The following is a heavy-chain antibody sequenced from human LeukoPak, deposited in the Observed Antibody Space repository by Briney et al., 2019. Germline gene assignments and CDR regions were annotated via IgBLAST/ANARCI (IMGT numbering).Heavy chain of an antibody. CDR2: IYYSGST. V-gene: IGHV4-59*01. CDR3: AGVMYGDYTGRDNWFDP. CDR1: GGSISSYY. Sequence: SETLSLTCTVSGGSISSYYWSWIRQPPGKGLEWIGYIYYSGSTNYNPSLKSRVTISVDTSKNQFSLKLSSVTAADTAVYYCAGVMYGDYTGRDNWFDPWGQGTLVTVSS. J-gene: IGHJ5*02. D-gene: IGHD4-17*01.